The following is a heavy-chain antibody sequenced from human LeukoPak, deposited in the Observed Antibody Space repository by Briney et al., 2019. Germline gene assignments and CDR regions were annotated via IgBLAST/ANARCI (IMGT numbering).Heavy chain of an antibody. Sequence: GGSLRLSCAASGFTFSSYSMNWVRQAPGKGLEWVSSISSSSSYIYYADSVKGRFTISRDNAKNSLHLQMNSLRAEDTAVYYCARQQLEPHYYYYYMDVWGKGTTVTVSS. CDR3: ARQQLEPHYYYYYMDV. D-gene: IGHD6-13*01. CDR2: ISSSSSYI. V-gene: IGHV3-21*01. CDR1: GFTFSSYS. J-gene: IGHJ6*03.